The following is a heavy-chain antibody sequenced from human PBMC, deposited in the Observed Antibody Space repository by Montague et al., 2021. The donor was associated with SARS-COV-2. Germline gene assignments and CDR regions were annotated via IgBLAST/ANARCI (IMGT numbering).Heavy chain of an antibody. Sequence: PALVTPTQTLTLTCTFSGFSLSTSGVGVGWIRQPPGKALERLALIYWDDDKRYSPSLKSRLTITKDTSKNQVVLTMTNMDPVGTATYYCAHSRLYYDILTGYYSLGYYLDYWGQGTLVTVSS. J-gene: IGHJ4*02. V-gene: IGHV2-5*02. CDR3: AHSRLYYDILTGYYSLGYYLDY. CDR1: GFSLSTSGVG. D-gene: IGHD3-9*01. CDR2: IYWDDDK.